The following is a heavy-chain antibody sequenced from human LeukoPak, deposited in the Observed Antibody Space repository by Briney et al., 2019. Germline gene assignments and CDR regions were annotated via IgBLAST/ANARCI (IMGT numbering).Heavy chain of an antibody. Sequence: SETLSLTCTVSGGSVSSYYWSWIRQPPGKGLEWIGYIYYSGSTNYNPSLKSRVTISVDTSKNQFSLKLSSVTAADTAVYYCARSAYYFDYWGQGTLVTVSS. CDR2: IYYSGST. CDR1: GGSVSSYY. CDR3: ARSAYYFDY. D-gene: IGHD6-25*01. J-gene: IGHJ4*02. V-gene: IGHV4-59*08.